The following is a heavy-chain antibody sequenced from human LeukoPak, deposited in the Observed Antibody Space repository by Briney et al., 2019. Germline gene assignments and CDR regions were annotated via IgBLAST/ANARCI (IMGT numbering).Heavy chain of an antibody. CDR3: ARHDSGSSNYPLDY. J-gene: IGHJ4*02. D-gene: IGHD1-26*01. CDR2: IYYTGIT. Sequence: PSETLSLTCTVSGGSIGGYYWSWIRQPPGRGLEWIAYIYYTGITNYNPSLKSRATISLDTSKNQFSLKLSSVTAADTAIYYCARHDSGSSNYPLDYWGQGTLVTVSS. CDR1: GGSIGGYY. V-gene: IGHV4-59*08.